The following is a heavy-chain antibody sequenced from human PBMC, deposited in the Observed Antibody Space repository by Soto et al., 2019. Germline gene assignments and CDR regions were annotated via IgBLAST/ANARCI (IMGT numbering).Heavy chain of an antibody. CDR1: GYSFTTYR. CDR2: IYPGDSET. J-gene: IGHJ3*02. V-gene: IGHV5-51*01. CDR3: ARQRIEAAFDAFEI. D-gene: IGHD6-13*01. Sequence: HGESLKISCKGSGYSFTTYRIGWIRQMPGKGLEWMGIIYPGDSETRYSPSFQGQVTISADKSNTTAYLQWSGLKASDTSMYYCARQRIEAAFDAFEIWGQGTMVTVSS.